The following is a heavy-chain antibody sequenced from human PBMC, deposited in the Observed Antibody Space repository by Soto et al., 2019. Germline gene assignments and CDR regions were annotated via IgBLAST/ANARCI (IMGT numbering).Heavy chain of an antibody. CDR2: ISYDGDNK. V-gene: IGHV3-30*18. CDR1: GFTFSRYG. J-gene: IGHJ4*02. CDR3: AKGSDDSFDY. Sequence: GGSLRLSCAASGFTFSRYGIHWVRQAPGKGLEWLVVISYDGDNKYYADSVKGRFTISRDNSKNTVYLQMNSLRTEDTALYYCAKGSDDSFDYWRQRTLVTVSS. D-gene: IGHD3-3*01.